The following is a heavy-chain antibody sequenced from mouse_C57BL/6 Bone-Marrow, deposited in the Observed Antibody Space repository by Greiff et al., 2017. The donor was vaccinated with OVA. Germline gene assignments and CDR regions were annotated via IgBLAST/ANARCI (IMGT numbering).Heavy chain of an antibody. CDR1: GYTFTSYW. J-gene: IGHJ2*01. CDR3: ARFYGSSYDYLDY. CDR2: IHPNSGST. Sequence: QVQLQQPGAELVKPGASVKLSCKASGYTFTSYWMHWVKQRPGQGLEWIGMIHPNSGSTNYNEKFKSKATLTVDKSSSTAYMQLSSLTSEYSAVYYCARFYGSSYDYLDYWGQGTTLTVSS. V-gene: IGHV1-64*01. D-gene: IGHD1-1*01.